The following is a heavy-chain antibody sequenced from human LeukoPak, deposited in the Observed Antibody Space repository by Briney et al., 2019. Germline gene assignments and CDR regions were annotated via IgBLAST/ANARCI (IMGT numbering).Heavy chain of an antibody. V-gene: IGHV3-48*01. J-gene: IGHJ4*02. D-gene: IGHD3-10*01. CDR1: GFTFSSFT. CDR3: ASESSGFDY. Sequence: GGSLTLSCAASGFTFSSFTMNWVRQAIGEGLEWVSYISSSSSIIYYADSVKGRFTISRDNAKNSLYLQINSLRAEDMAVYYCASESSGFDYWGQGTLVTVSS. CDR2: ISSSSSII.